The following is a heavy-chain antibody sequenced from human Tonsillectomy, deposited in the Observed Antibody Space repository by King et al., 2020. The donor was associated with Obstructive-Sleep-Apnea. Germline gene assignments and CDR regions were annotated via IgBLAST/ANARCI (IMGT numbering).Heavy chain of an antibody. Sequence: VQLVESGGGLVQPGGSLRLSCAASRFSFSTYWMSWVRQAPGKGLEGVANIKEDGSQKYYVDSVRGRFTISRDNVKNSLYLQMNSLRVDDTAMYYCARDLDAGNTNWFDPWGQGTLVTVSS. CDR2: IKEDGSQK. J-gene: IGHJ5*02. CDR1: RFSFSTYW. D-gene: IGHD4-23*01. V-gene: IGHV3-7*01. CDR3: ARDLDAGNTNWFDP.